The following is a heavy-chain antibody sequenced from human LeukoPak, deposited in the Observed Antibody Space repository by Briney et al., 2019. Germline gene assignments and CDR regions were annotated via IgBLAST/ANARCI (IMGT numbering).Heavy chain of an antibody. CDR2: IYPGDSDT. J-gene: IGHJ4*02. V-gene: IGHV5-51*01. CDR3: ARQWSSGWSFFDY. CDR1: GYIFTTYW. D-gene: IGHD6-19*01. Sequence: GESLKISCKGSGYIFTTYWIGWVRQMPGKGLEWMGIIYPGDSDTRYSPSFQGQDTISADKSISTAYLQWSSLKASDTAMYYCARQWSSGWSFFDYWGQGTLVTVSS.